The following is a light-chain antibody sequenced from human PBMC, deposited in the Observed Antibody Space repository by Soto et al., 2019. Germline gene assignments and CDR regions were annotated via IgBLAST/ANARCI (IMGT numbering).Light chain of an antibody. CDR2: AAS. CDR1: QGISSY. Sequence: DIQLTQSPSFLSASVGDRVTITCRASQGISSYLAWYQQKPGKAPKLLIYAASTLQSGVPSRFSSSGSGTEFTLTISSLQPEDFATYYCQQLNSYGTFGQGTRLEIK. V-gene: IGKV1-9*01. J-gene: IGKJ5*01. CDR3: QQLNSYGT.